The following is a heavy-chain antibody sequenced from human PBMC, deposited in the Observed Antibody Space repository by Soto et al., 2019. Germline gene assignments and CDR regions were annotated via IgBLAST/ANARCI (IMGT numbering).Heavy chain of an antibody. J-gene: IGHJ6*02. CDR3: AREPNYYGMDV. Sequence: PSQTLSLTCAISGDSVSSNSAAWNWLRQTPSRGLEWLGRTYYRSKWYNEYAVSVKSRITFNPDTSKNQVALHLDSVSPEDTAIYYCAREPNYYGMDVWGQGTTVTVSS. V-gene: IGHV6-1*01. CDR1: GDSVSSNSAA. CDR2: TYYRSKWYN.